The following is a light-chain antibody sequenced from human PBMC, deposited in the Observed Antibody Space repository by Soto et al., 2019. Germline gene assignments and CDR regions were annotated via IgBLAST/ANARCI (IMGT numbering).Light chain of an antibody. J-gene: IGLJ1*01. Sequence: QSALTQPASVSGSPGQSITISCTGTSSDVGGYNYVSWYQQHPGKAPKLMIYEVSNRPSGVSNRFSGSKSGNTASLTISGLQAEDGADYSCSSYTSSSIDYVFGTGTKLTVL. V-gene: IGLV2-14*01. CDR1: SSDVGGYNY. CDR3: SSYTSSSIDYV. CDR2: EVS.